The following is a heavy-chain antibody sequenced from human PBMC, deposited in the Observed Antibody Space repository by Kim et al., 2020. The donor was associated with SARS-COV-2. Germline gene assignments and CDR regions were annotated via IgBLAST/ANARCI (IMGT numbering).Heavy chain of an antibody. D-gene: IGHD1-26*01. J-gene: IGHJ3*02. Sequence: PVKGRFTISRDDSKNTLYLQMNSLKTEDTAVYYCTTDQRGYSGSLYAFDIWGQGTMVTVSS. CDR3: TTDQRGYSGSLYAFDI. V-gene: IGHV3-15*01.